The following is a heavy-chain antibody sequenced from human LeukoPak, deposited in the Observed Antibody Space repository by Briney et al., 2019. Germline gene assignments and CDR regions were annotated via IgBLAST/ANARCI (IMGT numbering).Heavy chain of an antibody. CDR2: IRYDGSDK. CDR3: ARDGDYRGFFDY. V-gene: IGHV3-30*02. Sequence: PGGSLRLSCAASGFTFSSYGMHWVRQAPGKGLEWVAFIRYDGSDKYYADSVKGRFTISRDNSKNTPYLQMNSLGAEDTAVYYCARDGDYRGFFDYWGQGTLVTVSS. D-gene: IGHD4-17*01. J-gene: IGHJ4*02. CDR1: GFTFSSYG.